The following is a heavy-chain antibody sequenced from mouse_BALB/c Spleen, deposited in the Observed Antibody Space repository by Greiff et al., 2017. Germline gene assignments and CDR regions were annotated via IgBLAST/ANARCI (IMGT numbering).Heavy chain of an antibody. V-gene: IGHV3-6*02. CDR3: AREGGYDGAYAMDY. D-gene: IGHD2-2*01. J-gene: IGHJ4*01. CDR1: GYSITSGYY. Sequence: EVKLMESGPGLVKPSQSLSLTCSVTGYSITSGYYWNWIRQFPGNKLEWMGYISYDGSNNYNPSLKNRISITRDTSKNQFFLKLNSVTTEDTATYYCAREGGYDGAYAMDYWGQGTSVTVSS. CDR2: ISYDGSN.